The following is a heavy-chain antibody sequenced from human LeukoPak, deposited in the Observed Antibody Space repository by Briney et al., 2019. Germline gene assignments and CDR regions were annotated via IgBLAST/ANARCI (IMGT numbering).Heavy chain of an antibody. V-gene: IGHV3-9*01. CDR1: GFTFDDYS. Sequence: PGGSLGLSCAASGFTFDDYSMHWVRQAPGKGLEWVSGISWNSGSAGYADSVKGRFTISRDSAKHSLYLQMNSLRTEDTALYYCAKDRTYSAYAALDYWGQGALVTVSS. CDR2: ISWNSGSA. J-gene: IGHJ4*02. CDR3: AKDRTYSAYAALDY. D-gene: IGHD5-12*01.